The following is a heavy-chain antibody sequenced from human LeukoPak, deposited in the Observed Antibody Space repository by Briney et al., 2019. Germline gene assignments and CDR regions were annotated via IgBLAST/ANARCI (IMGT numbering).Heavy chain of an antibody. CDR1: GFTFSSYA. D-gene: IGHD3-22*01. Sequence: GGSLRLSCAASGFTFSSYAMAWVRQAPGKGLEWVSVLSGSGTSTYYADSVKGRFTISRDNSKNTQYLQMNSLRAEDTALYYCAKDVRSGNYYFDCWGQGTLVTVSS. J-gene: IGHJ4*02. V-gene: IGHV3-23*01. CDR3: AKDVRSGNYYFDC. CDR2: LSGSGTST.